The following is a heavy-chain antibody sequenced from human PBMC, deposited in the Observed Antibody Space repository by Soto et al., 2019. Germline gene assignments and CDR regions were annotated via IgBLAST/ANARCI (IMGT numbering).Heavy chain of an antibody. CDR1: GVSLTSGNW. V-gene: IGHV4-4*02. CDR2: IFHDGTA. Sequence: SETLSLTCAVSGVSLTSGNWWTWVRQSPQRGLEYIGEIFHDGTANYYPSFERRVAMSVDTSRNQFSLKLTSVTAADTAVYFWASLFYDPLFNYFSFDFGGRETRSPFSS. D-gene: IGHD3-16*01. CDR3: ASLFYDPLFNYFSFDF. J-gene: IGHJ4*02.